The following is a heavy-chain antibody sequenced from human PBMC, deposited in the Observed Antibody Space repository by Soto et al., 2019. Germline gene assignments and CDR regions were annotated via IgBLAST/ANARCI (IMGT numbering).Heavy chain of an antibody. Sequence: QVQLQESGPGLVKPSETLSLTCTVSGGSISSYYWSWIRQPPGKGLEWIGYIYYSGSTNYNPSLKSRVTISVDTSKNQFSLKLSFLTAADMAVYYCARRKIVGDPTSDAFDIWGQGTMVTVSS. CDR3: ARRKIVGDPTSDAFDI. CDR2: IYYSGST. CDR1: GGSISSYY. V-gene: IGHV4-59*08. J-gene: IGHJ3*02. D-gene: IGHD4-17*01.